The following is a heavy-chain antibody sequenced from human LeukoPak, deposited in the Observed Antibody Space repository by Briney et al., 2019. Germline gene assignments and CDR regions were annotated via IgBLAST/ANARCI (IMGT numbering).Heavy chain of an antibody. Sequence: PGGSLRLSCAASGFTFSSYSINWVRQAPGKGLEWVSSISSSSSYIYYADSVKGRFTISRDNAKNSLYLQMNSLRAEDTAVYYCARDGRNYYDRSGYYSALAYWGQGTLVTVPS. V-gene: IGHV3-21*01. CDR2: ISSSSSYI. D-gene: IGHD3-22*01. J-gene: IGHJ4*02. CDR1: GFTFSSYS. CDR3: ARDGRNYYDRSGYYSALAY.